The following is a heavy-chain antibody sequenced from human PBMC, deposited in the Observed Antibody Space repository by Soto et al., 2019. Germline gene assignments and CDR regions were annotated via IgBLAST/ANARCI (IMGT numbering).Heavy chain of an antibody. CDR2: ISYDGSNK. V-gene: IGHV3-30*18. Sequence: QVQLVESGGGVVQPGRSLRLSCAASGFTFSSYGMHWVRQAPGKGLEWVAVISYDGSNKYYADSVEGRFTISRDNSKNTLYLQMNSLRAEDTAVYYCAQGAAGGYWGQGTLVTVSS. D-gene: IGHD3-10*01. CDR3: AQGAAGGY. J-gene: IGHJ4*02. CDR1: GFTFSSYG.